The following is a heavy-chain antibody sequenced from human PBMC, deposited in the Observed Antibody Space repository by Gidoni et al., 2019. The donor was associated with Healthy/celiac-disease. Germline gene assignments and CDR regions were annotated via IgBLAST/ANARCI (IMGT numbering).Heavy chain of an antibody. D-gene: IGHD3-9*01. J-gene: IGHJ4*02. CDR2: ISSSGSTI. CDR3: ARDPQGPNYDILTGYYDY. Sequence: QVQLVASGGGLVKPGGSLRLSCAASGFTFSDYYMSWIRQAPGKGLAWVSYISSSGSTIYYADSVKGRFTISRDNAKNSLYLQMNSLRAEDTAVYYCARDPQGPNYDILTGYYDYWGQGTLVTVSS. CDR1: GFTFSDYY. V-gene: IGHV3-11*01.